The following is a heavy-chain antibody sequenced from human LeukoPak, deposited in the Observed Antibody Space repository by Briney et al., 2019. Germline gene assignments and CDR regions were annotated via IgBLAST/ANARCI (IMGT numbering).Heavy chain of an antibody. Sequence: ASVKVSCKASGYTFTSYDINWVRQATGQGLEWMGWMNPNSSNPGYAQKFQGRVTMTRNTSISTAYMELSSLRSEDTAVYYCARAHYYYYYMDVWGKGTTVTVSS. CDR3: ARAHYYYYYMDV. V-gene: IGHV1-8*01. CDR1: GYTFTSYD. CDR2: MNPNSSNP. J-gene: IGHJ6*03.